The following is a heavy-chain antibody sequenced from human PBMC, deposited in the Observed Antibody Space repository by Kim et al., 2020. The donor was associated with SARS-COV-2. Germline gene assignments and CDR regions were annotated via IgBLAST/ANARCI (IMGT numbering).Heavy chain of an antibody. D-gene: IGHD3-16*01. J-gene: IGHJ4*02. V-gene: IGHV3-23*01. Sequence: SGTGTYYADSVKGRFTISRDNSKTTLYLQMSSLRAEDTAIYYCASKNGGYWGQGALVTVSS. CDR2: SGTGT. CDR3: ASKNGGY.